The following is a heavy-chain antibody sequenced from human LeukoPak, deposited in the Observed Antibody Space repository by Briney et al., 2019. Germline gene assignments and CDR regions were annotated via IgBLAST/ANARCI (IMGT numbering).Heavy chain of an antibody. CDR2: IWYGGSNK. V-gene: IGHV3-33*03. D-gene: IGHD1-26*01. CDR3: AKDPRGGGATLYFDY. J-gene: IGHJ4*02. Sequence: PGRSLRLSCAASGFTFSSYGMHWVRQAPGKGLEWVAVIWYGGSNKYYADSVKGRFTISRDNAKNSLYLQMNSLRAEDTALYYCAKDPRGGGATLYFDYWGQGTLVTVSS. CDR1: GFTFSSYG.